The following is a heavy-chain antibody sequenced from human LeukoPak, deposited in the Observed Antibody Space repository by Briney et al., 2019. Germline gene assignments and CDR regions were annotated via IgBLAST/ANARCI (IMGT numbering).Heavy chain of an antibody. J-gene: IGHJ4*02. CDR1: GFIFNEHA. CDR3: AKERDYGPADY. CDR2: LSGSGGST. Sequence: PGGSLRLSCAASGFIFNEHAMSWVRQAPGKGLEWVSGLSGSGGSTDYADSVKGRFTVSRDNSKNTLFLQMNSLRAEDTAIYYCAKERDYGPADYWGQGTLVTVSS. D-gene: IGHD4/OR15-4a*01. V-gene: IGHV3-23*01.